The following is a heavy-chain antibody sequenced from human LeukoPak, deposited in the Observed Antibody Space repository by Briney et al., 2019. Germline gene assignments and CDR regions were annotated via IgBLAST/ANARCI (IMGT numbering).Heavy chain of an antibody. CDR1: GGSFSGYY. CDR3: ARTEYNWFDP. CDR2: INHSGST. J-gene: IGHJ5*02. Sequence: TSETLSLTCAVYGGSFSGYYWSWIRQPPGKGLEWIGEINHSGSTNYNPSLKSRVTISVDTSKNQFSLKLSSVTAADTAVYYCARTEYNWFDPWGQGTLVTVSS. V-gene: IGHV4-34*01.